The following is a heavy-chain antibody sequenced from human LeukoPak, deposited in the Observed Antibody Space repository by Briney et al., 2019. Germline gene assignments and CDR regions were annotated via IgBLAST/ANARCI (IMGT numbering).Heavy chain of an antibody. V-gene: IGHV5-51*01. CDR3: VRRDSSGWYYFDY. Sequence: GESLKISCKGSGYSFTRYWIGWVRQMPGKGLEWMGIIYPGDSDTRYSPSFQGQVTMSADKSTNTVYLQWSSLKASDTAIYHCVRRDSSGWYYFDYWGQGTLVTVSS. J-gene: IGHJ4*02. CDR2: IYPGDSDT. D-gene: IGHD6-19*01. CDR1: GYSFTRYW.